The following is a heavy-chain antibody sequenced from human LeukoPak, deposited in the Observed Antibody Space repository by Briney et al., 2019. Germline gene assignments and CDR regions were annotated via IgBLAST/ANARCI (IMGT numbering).Heavy chain of an antibody. CDR1: GYTFTSYG. D-gene: IGHD4-17*01. V-gene: IGHV1-2*02. CDR2: INPYSGGT. CDR3: ARLGLTVTSDIDW. J-gene: IGHJ4*02. Sequence: GASVKVSCKASGYTFTSYGISWVRQAPGQGLEWMGWINPYSGGTNYAQKFQGRVTMTRDTSISTAYMELNSLRSDDTAVYYCARLGLTVTSDIDWWGQGTLVTVSS.